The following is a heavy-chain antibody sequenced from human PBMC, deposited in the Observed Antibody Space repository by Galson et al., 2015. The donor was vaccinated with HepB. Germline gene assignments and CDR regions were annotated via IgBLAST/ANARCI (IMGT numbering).Heavy chain of an antibody. J-gene: IGHJ6*02. CDR1: GFTFSSYS. Sequence: SLRLSCAASGFTFSSYSMNWVRQAPGKGLEWVSSISSSSSYIYYADSVKGRFTISRDNSKNTLYLQMSSLRAEDTAVYYCVKHSGYDLGGSGTYYYYGMDVWGQGTTVTVSS. V-gene: IGHV3-21*01. CDR3: VKHSGYDLGGSGTYYYYGMDV. CDR2: ISSSSSYI. D-gene: IGHD5-12*01.